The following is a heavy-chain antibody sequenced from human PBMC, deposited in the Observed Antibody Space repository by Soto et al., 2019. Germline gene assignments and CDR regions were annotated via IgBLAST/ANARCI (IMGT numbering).Heavy chain of an antibody. D-gene: IGHD2-2*01. V-gene: IGHV3-23*01. CDR2: ISVSGDKT. CDR1: GFPFNTYA. J-gene: IGHJ5*02. CDR3: ARKIYHRFDP. Sequence: EVQLSESGAGLVQPGGSQRLSCAASGFPFNTYAMTCVRQAPGKGLEWVSAISVSGDKTYYAESVRGRFAISRDNSQNILFLQVSGLRAEYTALYYCARKIYHRFDPWGQGTLLIVSS.